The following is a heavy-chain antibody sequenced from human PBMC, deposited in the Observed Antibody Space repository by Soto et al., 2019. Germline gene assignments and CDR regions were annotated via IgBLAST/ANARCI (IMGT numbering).Heavy chain of an antibody. V-gene: IGHV1-46*03. CDR2: INTSGRST. CDR3: ASRDDGSGSESYYYYYMDV. J-gene: IGHJ6*03. CDR1: GYTFTSYY. D-gene: IGHD3-10*01. Sequence: QVQLVQSGAEVKKPGASVKVSCKASGYTFTSYYMHWVRQAPGQGLEWMGIINTSGRSTSYAQKDQGRVTMTRDTSTGTVYRELRSLRSEDTAVYYCASRDDGSGSESYYYYYMDVRGKGTTVTVS.